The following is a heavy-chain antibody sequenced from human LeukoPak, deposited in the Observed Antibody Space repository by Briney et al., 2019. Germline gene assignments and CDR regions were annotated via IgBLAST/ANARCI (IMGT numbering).Heavy chain of an antibody. Sequence: AGGSLRLSCAASGFTFSSYGMHWVRQAPGKGLEWVAVISYDGSNKYYADSVKGRFTISRDNSKNTLYLQMNSLRAEDTAVYYCAKDRLYVYGMDVWGQGTTVTVSS. CDR1: GFTFSSYG. D-gene: IGHD2-8*01. CDR2: ISYDGSNK. CDR3: AKDRLYVYGMDV. J-gene: IGHJ6*02. V-gene: IGHV3-30*18.